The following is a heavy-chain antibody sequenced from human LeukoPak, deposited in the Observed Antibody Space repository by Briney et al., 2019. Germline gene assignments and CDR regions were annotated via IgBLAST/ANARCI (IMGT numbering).Heavy chain of an antibody. J-gene: IGHJ6*03. CDR3: ATTVVTLLSMAPNYYYYMDV. CDR2: IYTSGST. CDR1: GGSISSNSYY. Sequence: SQTLSLTCTVSGGSISSNSYYWSWIRQPAGKGLEWIGRIYTSGSTNYNPSLKSRVTISVDTSKNQFSLKLSSVTAADTAVYYCATTVVTLLSMAPNYYYYMDVWGKGTTVTVSS. V-gene: IGHV4-61*02. D-gene: IGHD4-23*01.